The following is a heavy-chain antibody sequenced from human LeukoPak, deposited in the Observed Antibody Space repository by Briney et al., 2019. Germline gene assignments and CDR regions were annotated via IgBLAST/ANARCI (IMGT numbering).Heavy chain of an antibody. D-gene: IGHD2-2*01. CDR1: GFTFSSYG. J-gene: IGHJ6*04. V-gene: IGHV3-30*18. Sequence: GGSLRLSCAASGFTFSSYGMHWVRQAPGKGLEWVAVISYDGSNKYYADSVKGRFTISRDNSKNTLYLQMNSLRAEDTAVYYCAKDTQYCSSTSCQDYYYYGMDAWGKGTTVTVSS. CDR2: ISYDGSNK. CDR3: AKDTQYCSSTSCQDYYYYGMDA.